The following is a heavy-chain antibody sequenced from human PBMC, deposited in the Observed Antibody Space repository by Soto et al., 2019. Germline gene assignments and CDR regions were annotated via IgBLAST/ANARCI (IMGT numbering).Heavy chain of an antibody. CDR1: GYTFTSYA. CDR3: ARDLTMVRGVIYYMDV. J-gene: IGHJ6*03. CDR2: INAGSGNT. D-gene: IGHD3-10*01. V-gene: IGHV1-3*01. Sequence: QVQLGQSGAEVKKPGASVKVSCKASGYTFTSYAMHWLRQAPGQRLEWMGWINAGSGNTKYSQKFQGRVAITRDTSAITAYMELSSLRSEDTAIYYCARDLTMVRGVIYYMDVWCKVTTVTVSS.